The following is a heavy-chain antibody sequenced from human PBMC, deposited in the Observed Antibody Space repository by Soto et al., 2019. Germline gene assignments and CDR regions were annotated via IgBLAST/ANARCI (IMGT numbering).Heavy chain of an antibody. Sequence: EVQLVESGGGLVQPGESLRLSCAASGFTFSSYSLNWVRQAPGKGLEWVSYISTSSSNIYYADSVKGRFTISRDNAINSLNLQMNGLRDGDTSVYYCARGWDSNSLAPDAFEIWGQWSMVIVSS. CDR3: ARGWDSNSLAPDAFEI. J-gene: IGHJ3*02. D-gene: IGHD2-21*02. CDR2: ISTSSSNI. CDR1: GFTFSSYS. V-gene: IGHV3-48*02.